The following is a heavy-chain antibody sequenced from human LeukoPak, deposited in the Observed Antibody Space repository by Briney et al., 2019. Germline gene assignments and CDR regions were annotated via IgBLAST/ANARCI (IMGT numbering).Heavy chain of an antibody. V-gene: IGHV1-69*13. CDR1: GGTFSSYA. D-gene: IGHD3-22*01. CDR3: ARDPAYYYDSSGYLGDDY. CDR2: IIPIIGTA. Sequence: ASVKVSCKASGGTFSSYAISWVRQAPGQGLEWMGGIIPIIGTANYAQKFQGRVTITADESTSTAYMELSSLRSEDTAVYYCARDPAYYYDSSGYLGDDYWGQGTLVTASS. J-gene: IGHJ4*02.